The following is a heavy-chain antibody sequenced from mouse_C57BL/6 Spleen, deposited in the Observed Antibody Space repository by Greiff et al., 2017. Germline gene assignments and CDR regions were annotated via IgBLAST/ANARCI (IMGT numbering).Heavy chain of an antibody. CDR1: GYTFTSYW. J-gene: IGHJ1*03. CDR3: ARSGGNPRFDV. V-gene: IGHV1-64*01. D-gene: IGHD2-1*01. Sequence: VQLQESGAELVKPGASVKLSCKASGYTFTSYWMHWVKQRPGQGLEWIGMIHPNSGSTNYNEKFKSKATLTVDKSSSTAYMQLSSLTSEDSAVYYCARSGGNPRFDVWGTGTTVTVSS. CDR2: IHPNSGST.